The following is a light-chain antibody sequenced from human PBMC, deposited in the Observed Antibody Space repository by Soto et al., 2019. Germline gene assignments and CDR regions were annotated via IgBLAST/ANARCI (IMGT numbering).Light chain of an antibody. CDR1: NIGSKS. CDR2: DDS. Sequence: SYELTHPPSVSLAPGHTARITCGGNNIGSKSVHWYQQKPGQAPVLVVYDDSDRPSGIPERFSGSNSGNTATLTISRVEAGDEAEYYRQVWDSSSDHDVVFGGGTKVTVL. V-gene: IGLV3-21*02. CDR3: QVWDSSSDHDVV. J-gene: IGLJ2*01.